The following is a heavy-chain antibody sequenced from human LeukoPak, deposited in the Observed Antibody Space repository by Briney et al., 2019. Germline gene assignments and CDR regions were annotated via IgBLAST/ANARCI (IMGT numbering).Heavy chain of an antibody. V-gene: IGHV4-59*01. Sequence: SETLSLTCTVSGGSISNYYWSWIRQPPGKGLEWIGYIYYSGSTNYNPSLKSRVTISVDTSKNQFSLKLNSETAADTAVYYCAREPFIWGQGTMVTVSS. CDR1: GGSISNYY. CDR3: AREPFI. D-gene: IGHD2/OR15-2a*01. CDR2: IYYSGST. J-gene: IGHJ3*02.